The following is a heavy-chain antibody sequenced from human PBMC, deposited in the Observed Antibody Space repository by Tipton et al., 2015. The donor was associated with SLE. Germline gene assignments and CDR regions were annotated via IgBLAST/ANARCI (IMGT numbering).Heavy chain of an antibody. CDR3: ASDRSGAFDI. Sequence: TLSLTCAVYGGSFSGYYWSWIRQPPGKGLEWIGEINHSGSTNYNPSLKSRVTISVDTSKNQFSLKLSSVTAADTAVYYCASDRSGAFDIWGQGTMVTVSS. CDR2: INHSGST. V-gene: IGHV4-34*01. CDR1: GGSFSGYY. J-gene: IGHJ3*02. D-gene: IGHD3-3*01.